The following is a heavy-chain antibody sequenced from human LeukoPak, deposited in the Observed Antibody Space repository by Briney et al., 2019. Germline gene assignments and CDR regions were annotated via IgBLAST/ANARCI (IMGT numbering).Heavy chain of an antibody. J-gene: IGHJ6*02. D-gene: IGHD3-10*01. Sequence: SGGSLRLSCAASGFTFSSYAMSWVRQAPGKGLEWVSAISGSGGSTYYADSVKGRFTISRDNSKNTLYLQMNSLRAEDTAVYYCARELFPARLLSVYYYYGMDVWGQGTTVTVSS. CDR2: ISGSGGST. CDR3: ARELFPARLLSVYYYYGMDV. V-gene: IGHV3-23*01. CDR1: GFTFSSYA.